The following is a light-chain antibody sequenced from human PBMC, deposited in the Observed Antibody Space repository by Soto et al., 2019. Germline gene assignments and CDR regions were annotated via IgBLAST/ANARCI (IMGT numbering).Light chain of an antibody. CDR1: QSISSY. CDR2: AAS. J-gene: IGKJ5*01. CDR3: QHYNSYPIT. V-gene: IGKV1-39*01. Sequence: DIQMTQSPSSLSASVGDRVTITCRASQSISSYLNWYQHKPGKAPNLLIYAASSLQSGVPSRFSGSGSGTDFTLTISSLQPEDFATYYCQHYNSYPITFGQGTRLEIK.